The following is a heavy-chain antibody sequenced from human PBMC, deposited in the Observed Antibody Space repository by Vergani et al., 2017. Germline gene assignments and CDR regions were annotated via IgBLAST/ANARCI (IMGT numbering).Heavy chain of an antibody. CDR3: AADSDSSGYRDAFDI. CDR2: IVVGSGNT. D-gene: IGHD3-22*01. V-gene: IGHV1-58*01. J-gene: IGHJ3*02. Sequence: QMQLVQSGPEVKKPGTSVKVSCKASGFTFTSSAVQWVRQARGQRLEGIGWIVVGSGNTNYAQKFQERVTISRDMSTSTAYMELSSLRSEDTAVYYCAADSDSSGYRDAFDIWGQGTMVTVSS. CDR1: GFTFTSSA.